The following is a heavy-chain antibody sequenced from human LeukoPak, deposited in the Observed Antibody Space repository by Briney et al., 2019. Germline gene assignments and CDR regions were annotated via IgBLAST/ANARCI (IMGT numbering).Heavy chain of an antibody. D-gene: IGHD3-22*01. CDR3: XXVSITMIVVVIPLFDY. J-gene: IGHJ4*02. CDR1: GFTFSSYA. V-gene: IGHV3-23*01. CDR2: ISGSGGST. Sequence: GGTLRLSCAASGFTFSSYAMSWVRQAPGKGLEWVSAISGSGGSTYYADSVKGRFTISRDNSKNTLYLQMNSLRAEDTAVYYCXXVSITMIVVVIPLFDYWGQGTLVTVSS.